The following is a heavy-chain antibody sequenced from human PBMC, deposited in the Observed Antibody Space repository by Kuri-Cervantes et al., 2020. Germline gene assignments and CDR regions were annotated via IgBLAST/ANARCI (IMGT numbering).Heavy chain of an antibody. CDR3: ARGGRYCSSTSCYTRWELYYYYGMDV. Sequence: SVKVSCKASGFTFTSSAVQWVRQARGQRLEWIGWIVVGSGNTNYAQKSQERVTITRDMSISTAYMELSSLRSEDTAVYYCARGGRYCSSTSCYTRWELYYYYGMDVWGQGTTVTVSS. V-gene: IGHV1-58*01. D-gene: IGHD2-2*02. J-gene: IGHJ6*02. CDR2: IVVGSGNT. CDR1: GFTFTSSA.